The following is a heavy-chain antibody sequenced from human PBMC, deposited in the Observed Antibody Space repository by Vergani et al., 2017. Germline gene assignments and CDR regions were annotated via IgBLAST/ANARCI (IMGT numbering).Heavy chain of an antibody. D-gene: IGHD3-3*01. V-gene: IGHV3-23*01. CDR3: AKGTALLFLEWLLYFQH. Sequence: EVQLLESGGGLVQPGGSLRLSCAASGFTFSSYAMSWVRQAPGKGLEWVSAISGSGGSTYYADSVKGRFTISRDNSKNPLYLQMNSLRAEDTAVYYCAKGTALLFLEWLLYFQHWGQGTLVTVAS. J-gene: IGHJ1*01. CDR1: GFTFSSYA. CDR2: ISGSGGST.